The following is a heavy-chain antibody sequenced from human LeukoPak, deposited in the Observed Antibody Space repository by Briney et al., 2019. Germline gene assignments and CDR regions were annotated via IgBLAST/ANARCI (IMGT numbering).Heavy chain of an antibody. CDR1: GGSISSSSYY. CDR2: IYYSGST. CDR3: ASGDYGDGY. J-gene: IGHJ4*02. Sequence: KPSETLSPTCTVSGGSISSSSYYWGWIRQPPGKGLEWIGSIYYSGSTYYNPSLKSRVTISVDTSKNQFSLKLSSVTAADTAVYYCASGDYGDGYWGQGTLVTVSS. D-gene: IGHD4-17*01. V-gene: IGHV4-39*01.